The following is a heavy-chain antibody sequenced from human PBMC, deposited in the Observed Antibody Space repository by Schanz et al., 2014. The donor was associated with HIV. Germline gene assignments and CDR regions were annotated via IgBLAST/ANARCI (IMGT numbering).Heavy chain of an antibody. J-gene: IGHJ6*02. CDR1: GFNFNSYG. Sequence: QEQLVESGGGVVQPGRSLRLSCVASGFNFNSYGMHWVRQAPGKGLEWVAVISYEGTKKSYADSVKGRFTISRDNSKNSLSLLIKSLRADDAAVYYCAKDRNYYASKYRGKGNYYYYYGMDVWGQGTTVTVSS. D-gene: IGHD3-10*01. V-gene: IGHV3-30*18. CDR3: AKDRNYYASKYRGKGNYYYYYGMDV. CDR2: ISYEGTKK.